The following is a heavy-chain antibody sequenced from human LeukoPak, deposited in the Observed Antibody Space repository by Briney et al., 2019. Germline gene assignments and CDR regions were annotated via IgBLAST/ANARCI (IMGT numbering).Heavy chain of an antibody. CDR1: GYSFTSYW. CDR2: IYPGDSDT. Sequence: GESLKISCKVSGYSFTSYWIGWVRQMPGKGLEWMGIIYPGDSDTRYSPSFQGQVTISADKSISTAYLQWSTLKASDTALYNCARLSSAVTAPIDCGGQDSLVTVSS. V-gene: IGHV5-51*01. D-gene: IGHD4-17*01. J-gene: IGHJ4*02. CDR3: ARLSSAVTAPIDC.